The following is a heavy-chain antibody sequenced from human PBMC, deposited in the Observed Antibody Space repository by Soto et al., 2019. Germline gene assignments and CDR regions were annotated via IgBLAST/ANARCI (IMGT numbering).Heavy chain of an antibody. CDR1: GFTFSNAW. V-gene: IGHV3-15*01. Sequence: GGSLRLSCAASGFTFSNAWMSWVRQAPGKGLEWVGRIKSKTDGGTTDYAAPVKGRFTISRDDSKNTLYLQMNSLKTEDTAVYYCTRIRYYYDSSGYIVSPTYYFDYWGQGTLVTVSS. CDR2: IKSKTDGGTT. CDR3: TRIRYYYDSSGYIVSPTYYFDY. D-gene: IGHD3-22*01. J-gene: IGHJ4*02.